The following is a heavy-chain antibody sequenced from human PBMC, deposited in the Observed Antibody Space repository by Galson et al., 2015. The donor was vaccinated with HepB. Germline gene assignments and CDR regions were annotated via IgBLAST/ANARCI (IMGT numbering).Heavy chain of an antibody. D-gene: IGHD4-17*01. CDR1: GFSFKNYA. Sequence: SLRLSCAASGFSFKNYAMSWVRQAPGKGLEWVSFITSTADGTKYADSVKGRFTISRDHSKNTLYLQMNSLRVEDTAVYYCAREQVYGDYRTADFWGQGTLVSVSS. CDR2: ITSTADGT. V-gene: IGHV3-23*01. CDR3: AREQVYGDYRTADF. J-gene: IGHJ4*02.